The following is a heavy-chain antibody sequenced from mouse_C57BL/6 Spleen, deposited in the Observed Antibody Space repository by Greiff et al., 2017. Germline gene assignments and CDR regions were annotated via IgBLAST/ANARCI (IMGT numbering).Heavy chain of an antibody. V-gene: IGHV1-55*01. CDR3: AGSNYNYYAMDY. CDR1: GYTFTSYW. CDR2: IYPGSGST. D-gene: IGHD2-5*01. Sequence: QVQLKQSGAELVKPGASVKMSCKASGYTFTSYWITWVKQRPGQGLEWIGDIYPGSGSTNYNEKFKSKATLTVDTSSSTAYMQLSSLTSEDSAVYYCAGSNYNYYAMDYWGQGTSVTVSS. J-gene: IGHJ4*01.